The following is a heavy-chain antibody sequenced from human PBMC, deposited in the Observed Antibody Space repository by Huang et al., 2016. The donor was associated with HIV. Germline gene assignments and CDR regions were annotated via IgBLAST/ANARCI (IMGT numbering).Heavy chain of an antibody. CDR2: IIPMFGTT. J-gene: IGHJ6*03. Sequence: QVQLVQSGAAVKRPGASVKVSCRASGGTFSTNAVSWVRQAPGQGLEWMGGIIPMFGTTNDAQRFQGKVTITADESSSTVYMELSSLRSDDTAVYYCARQPYCGGDCAHYYYFYMDVWGKGTTVTVSS. CDR1: GGTFSTNA. V-gene: IGHV1-69*13. D-gene: IGHD2-21*02. CDR3: ARQPYCGGDCAHYYYFYMDV.